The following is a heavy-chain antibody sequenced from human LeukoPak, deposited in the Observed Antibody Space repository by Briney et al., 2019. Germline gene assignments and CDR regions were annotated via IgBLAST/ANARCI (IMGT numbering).Heavy chain of an antibody. CDR3: ARDLGGSNYFDY. CDR1: GGSISSYY. Sequence: PSETLSLTCTVSGGSISSYYWSWIRQPPGKGLEWIGYIYYSGSTNYNPSLKSRVTISVDTSKNQFSLKLSSVTAADTAVYYCARDLGGSNYFDYWGQGTLVTVSS. J-gene: IGHJ4*02. CDR2: IYYSGST. D-gene: IGHD3-16*01. V-gene: IGHV4-59*01.